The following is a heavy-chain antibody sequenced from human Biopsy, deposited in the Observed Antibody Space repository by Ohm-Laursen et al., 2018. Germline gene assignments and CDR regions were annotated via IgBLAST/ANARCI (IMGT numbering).Heavy chain of an antibody. J-gene: IGHJ3*01. CDR2: IYVSGST. CDR1: GSSIITYS. CDR3: ASVVVGPTNDAFDL. D-gene: IGHD3-22*01. V-gene: IGHV4-4*07. Sequence: SQTLSLTCSVSGSSIITYSWSWIRQPAGKGLEWIGRIYVSGSTNYNPSLKSRVTMSVDTTKKQLSQRLRSVTAADTAMYYCASVVVGPTNDAFDLWGQGTMVVVSS.